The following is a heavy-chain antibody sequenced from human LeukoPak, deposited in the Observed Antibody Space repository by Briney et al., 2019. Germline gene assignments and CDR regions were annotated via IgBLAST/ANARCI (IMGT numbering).Heavy chain of an antibody. CDR3: ARIPRIAASGAHYYVDV. Sequence: SETLSLTCTVSGGSISSSSYYWGWIRQPPGKGLEWIGSIYYSGSTYYNPSLKSRVTISVDTSKDQFSLKLSSVTAADTAVYYCARIPRIAASGAHYYVDVWGKGTTVTVSS. D-gene: IGHD6-25*01. V-gene: IGHV4-39*01. CDR1: GGSISSSSYY. CDR2: IYYSGST. J-gene: IGHJ6*03.